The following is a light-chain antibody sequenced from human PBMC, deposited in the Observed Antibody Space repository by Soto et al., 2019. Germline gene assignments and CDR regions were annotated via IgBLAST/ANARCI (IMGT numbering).Light chain of an antibody. CDR1: QSVSSY. CDR2: GAS. V-gene: IGKV3-11*01. CDR3: QQRRNWPPEIT. Sequence: EIVLTQSPATLSLSPGQRATLSCRASQSVSSYLAWYQQKPGQAPRLIIYGASNRATGIPARFSGSGSGTDFTLTISSREPEAFAVYYCQQRRNWPPEITFGPGTKVDIK. J-gene: IGKJ3*01.